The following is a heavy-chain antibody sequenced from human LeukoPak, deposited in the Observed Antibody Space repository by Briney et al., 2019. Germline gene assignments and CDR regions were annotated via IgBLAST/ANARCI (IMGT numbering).Heavy chain of an antibody. J-gene: IGHJ4*02. V-gene: IGHV4-31*03. CDR2: IYYSGSI. CDR3: ARDRNYYGSGSSLDY. D-gene: IGHD3-10*01. CDR1: GGSISSGGYY. Sequence: SQTLSLTCTVSGGSISSGGYYWSWIRQHPGKGLEWIGYIYYSGSIYYNPSLKSRVTISVDTSKNQFSLKLSSVTAADTAVYYCARDRNYYGSGSSLDYWGQGTLVTVSS.